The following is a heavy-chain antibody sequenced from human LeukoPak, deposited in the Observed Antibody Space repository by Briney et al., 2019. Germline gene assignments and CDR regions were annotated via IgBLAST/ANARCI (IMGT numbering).Heavy chain of an antibody. D-gene: IGHD6-19*01. CDR1: GGSFSGYY. J-gene: IGHJ4*02. Sequence: SETLSLTCAVYGGSFSGYYWSWIRQPPGKGLEWIGEINHSGSTNYNPSLKSRVTISVDTSKNQFSLKLSSVTAADTAVYYCARVAQGSGWSPFDYWGQGTLVTVSS. CDR3: ARVAQGSGWSPFDY. V-gene: IGHV4-34*01. CDR2: INHSGST.